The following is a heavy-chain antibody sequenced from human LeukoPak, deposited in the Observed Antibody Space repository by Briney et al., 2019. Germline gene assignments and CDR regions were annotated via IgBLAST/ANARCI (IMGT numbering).Heavy chain of an antibody. J-gene: IGHJ4*02. CDR2: ISAYNGNT. CDR1: GYTVTSYG. D-gene: IGHD1-26*01. Sequence: ASVKVSCKASGYTVTSYGISWVRQAPGQGLEWMGWISAYNGNTNYAQKLQGRVTMTTDTSTSTAYMELRSLRSDDTAVYYCARDLGDNSGSYSFDYWGQGTLVTVSS. V-gene: IGHV1-18*01. CDR3: ARDLGDNSGSYSFDY.